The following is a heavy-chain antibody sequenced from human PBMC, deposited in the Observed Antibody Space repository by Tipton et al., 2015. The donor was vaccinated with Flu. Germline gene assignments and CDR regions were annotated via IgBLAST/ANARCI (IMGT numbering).Heavy chain of an antibody. CDR2: IIPILGIA. CDR3: ARDRSEGYSSSSRYYYYGMDV. J-gene: IGHJ6*02. D-gene: IGHD6-6*01. V-gene: IGHV1-69*08. CDR1: GGTFSSYT. Sequence: QVQLVQSGAEVKKPGSSVKVSCKASGGTFSSYTISWVRQAPGQGLEWMGRIIPILGIANYAQKFQGRVTITADKSTSTAYMELSSLRSEDTAVYYCARDRSEGYSSSSRYYYYGMDVWGQGTTVTVSS.